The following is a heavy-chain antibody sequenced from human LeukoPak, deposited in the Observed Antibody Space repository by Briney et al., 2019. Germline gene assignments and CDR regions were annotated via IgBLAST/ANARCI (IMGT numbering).Heavy chain of an antibody. CDR3: AREANQRWFGEFPVDY. Sequence: SETLSLTCAVYGGSFSGYYWSWIRQPPGKGLEWIGEINHSGSTNYNPSLKSRVTISVDTSKNQFSLKLSSVTAADTTVYYCAREANQRWFGEFPVDYWGQGTLVTVSS. D-gene: IGHD3-10*01. CDR1: GGSFSGYY. V-gene: IGHV4-34*01. CDR2: INHSGST. J-gene: IGHJ4*02.